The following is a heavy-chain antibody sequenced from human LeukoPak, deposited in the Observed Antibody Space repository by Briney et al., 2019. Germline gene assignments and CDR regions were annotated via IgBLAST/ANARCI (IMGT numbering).Heavy chain of an antibody. CDR3: ARDWSSSGVDAFDI. J-gene: IGHJ3*02. CDR2: ISAYNGNT. D-gene: IGHD3-22*01. V-gene: IGHV1-18*01. Sequence: ASVKVSCKASGYTFTSYGISWVRQAPGQGLEWMGWISAYNGNTNYAQKLQGRVTMTTDTSTSTAYMELRSLRSDDTAVYYCARDWSSSGVDAFDIWGQGTVVTVSS. CDR1: GYTFTSYG.